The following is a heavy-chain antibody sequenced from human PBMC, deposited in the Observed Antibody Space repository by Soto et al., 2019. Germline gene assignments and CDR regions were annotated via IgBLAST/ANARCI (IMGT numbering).Heavy chain of an antibody. CDR1: GYCINSDYY. J-gene: IGHJ4*02. CDR3: AKKGYYPSGKINLFDS. V-gene: IGHV4-38-2*01. D-gene: IGHD3-10*01. CDR2: VDHSGRT. Sequence: SSETLSLTCAVSGYCINSDYYWGWIRQPPGKGLEWIGSVDHSGRTYYSPSLRSRLTIFIDTSKNQFSLRLTSVTAADTAMYFCAKKGYYPSGKINLFDSWGPGTLVTVSS.